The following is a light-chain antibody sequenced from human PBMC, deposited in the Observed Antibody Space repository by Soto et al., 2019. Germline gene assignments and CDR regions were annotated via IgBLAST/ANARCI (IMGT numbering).Light chain of an antibody. CDR1: SSNIRSNT. Sequence: QSVPTQPPSASGTPGQRVTISCSGSSSNIRSNTVNWYQQLPGTAPKLLIYSNNQRPSGVPDRFSGSKSGTSASLAISGLQSEDEADYYCAAWDDSLNVVVFGGGTKLTVL. J-gene: IGLJ2*01. CDR2: SNN. CDR3: AAWDDSLNVVV. V-gene: IGLV1-44*01.